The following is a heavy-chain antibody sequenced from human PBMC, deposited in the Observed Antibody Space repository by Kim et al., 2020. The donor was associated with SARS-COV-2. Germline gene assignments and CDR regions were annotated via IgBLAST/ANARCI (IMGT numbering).Heavy chain of an antibody. Sequence: ADAVKGRFTISRDNSKNTLYLQMNSLRAEDTAVYYCAKDGGIAVAGTFDYWGQGTLVTVSS. CDR3: AKDGGIAVAGTFDY. J-gene: IGHJ4*02. D-gene: IGHD6-19*01. V-gene: IGHV3-23*01.